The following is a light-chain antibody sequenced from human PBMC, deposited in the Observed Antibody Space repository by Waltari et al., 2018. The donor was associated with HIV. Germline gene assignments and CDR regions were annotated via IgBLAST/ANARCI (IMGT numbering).Light chain of an antibody. Sequence: IVLTQSPATLSLSPVARATLSCRTSQSVSSYLAWYQQKPGQAPRLLIYDVSNRATGIPARFSGSGSGTDFTLTISSLEPEDFAVYYCQQRSTWPRTFGPGTKVDIK. V-gene: IGKV3-11*01. CDR2: DVS. CDR3: QQRSTWPRT. CDR1: QSVSSY. J-gene: IGKJ3*01.